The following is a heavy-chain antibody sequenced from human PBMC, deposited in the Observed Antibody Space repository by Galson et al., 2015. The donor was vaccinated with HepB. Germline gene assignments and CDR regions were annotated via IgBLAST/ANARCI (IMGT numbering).Heavy chain of an antibody. CDR2: ISGGSSYI. J-gene: IGHJ3*01. CDR3: AKKMVTVVASDAFEV. CDR1: GFTFSPYT. D-gene: IGHD2-15*01. V-gene: IGHV3-21*01. Sequence: SLRLSCAASGFTFSPYTMNWIRRAPGKGLEWVSSISGGSSYIYYGDSVRGRFTISRDNTKNSLYLQMNSLRAEDTAVYYCAKKMVTVVASDAFEVWGRGTMVTVSS.